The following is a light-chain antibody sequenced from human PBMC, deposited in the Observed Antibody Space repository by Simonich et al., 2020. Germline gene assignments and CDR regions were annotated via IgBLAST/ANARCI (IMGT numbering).Light chain of an antibody. CDR3: QAWDSSTVV. CDR2: QDS. V-gene: IGLV3-1*01. CDR1: KLGDKY. Sequence: VLTQPPSVSVSPGQTASITCSGDKLGDKYACWYQHKPGQSPGLVIYQDSKRPSGIPERFSGSNAGNTATLTISGTQAMDEADYYCQAWDSSTVVFGGGTKLTVL. J-gene: IGLJ2*01.